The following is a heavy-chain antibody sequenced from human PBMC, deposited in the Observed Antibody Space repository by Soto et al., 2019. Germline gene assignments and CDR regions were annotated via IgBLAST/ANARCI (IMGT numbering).Heavy chain of an antibody. Sequence: QVQLVQSGAEVKKPGASVKVSCKASGYTFTSYGISWVRQAPGQGLEWMGWISAYKGNTNYAQKRQGRVTTTRATPASTANMELRSLRSDDTAVDYCARDRGDIVVVLSGMRWSDPWGQGNLVPVS. D-gene: IGHD2-2*01. V-gene: IGHV1-18*01. J-gene: IGHJ5*02. CDR3: ARDRGDIVVVLSGMRWSDP. CDR2: ISAYKGNT. CDR1: GYTFTSYG.